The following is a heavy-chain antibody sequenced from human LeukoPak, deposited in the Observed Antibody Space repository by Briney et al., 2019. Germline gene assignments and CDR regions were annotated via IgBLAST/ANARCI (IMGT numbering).Heavy chain of an antibody. CDR3: ARDYSSAWYYDF. V-gene: IGHV1-2*02. CDR2: INPTGGGT. Sequence: GASVKVSCKASDYTFTAYYIQWVRQAPGQGLEWVGFINPTGGGTNYAQKFQGRITMTTDTSISAAYMELNRLTSDDTAIYYCARDYSSAWYYDFWGQGTLVTVSS. D-gene: IGHD6-19*01. J-gene: IGHJ4*02. CDR1: DYTFTAYY.